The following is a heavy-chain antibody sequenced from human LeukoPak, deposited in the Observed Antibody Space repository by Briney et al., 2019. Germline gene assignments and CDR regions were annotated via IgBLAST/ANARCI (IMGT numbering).Heavy chain of an antibody. Sequence: SETLSLTCTVSGYSISSGYYWGWIRQPPGTGLEWIGSIYHSGNTYYNPSLKSRVTISVDTSKNQFSLKLSSVTAADTAVYYCARAGYGDSDFDYWGQGTLVTVSS. CDR3: ARAGYGDSDFDY. V-gene: IGHV4-38-2*02. CDR1: GYSISSGYY. D-gene: IGHD4-17*01. J-gene: IGHJ4*02. CDR2: IYHSGNT.